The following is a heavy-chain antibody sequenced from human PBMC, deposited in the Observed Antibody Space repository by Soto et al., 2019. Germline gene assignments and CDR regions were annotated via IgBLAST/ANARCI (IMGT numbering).Heavy chain of an antibody. CDR2: ISGGGDRT. V-gene: IGHV3-23*01. D-gene: IGHD2-2*01. J-gene: IGHJ5*02. Sequence: GGSLRLSCAASGFTFSSYAMSWVRQAPGKGLEWVSAISGGGDRTYYADSVKGRFTISRDNSKSTLYLQMNSLRAEDTAEYYCARDAGVVPAATWISWGQGTLVTVSS. CDR1: GFTFSSYA. CDR3: ARDAGVVPAATWIS.